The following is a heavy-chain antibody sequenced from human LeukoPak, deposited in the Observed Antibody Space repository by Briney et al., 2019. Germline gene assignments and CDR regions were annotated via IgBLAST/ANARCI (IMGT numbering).Heavy chain of an antibody. CDR3: ARLSQTPDYYSNGGYYYLGY. CDR2: MNPNTGRT. CDR1: RYTFTSYD. V-gene: IGHV1-8*01. Sequence: VASVKVYCKASRYTFTSYDINWVREAAGQRLEWMGWMNPNTGRTGFAQKFQGRLTMTRDASISTAYMELSSLRSDDTAVYYCARLSQTPDYYSNGGYYYLGYWGQGTPVTVSS. D-gene: IGHD3-22*01. J-gene: IGHJ4*02.